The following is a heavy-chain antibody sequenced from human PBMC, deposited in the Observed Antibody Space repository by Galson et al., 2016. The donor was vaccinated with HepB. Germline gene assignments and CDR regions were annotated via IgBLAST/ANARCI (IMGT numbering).Heavy chain of an antibody. CDR2: VIWNGSRT. Sequence: SLRLSCAASRLTFKNSDMNWVHQAPGKGLEWVSGVIWNGSRTHHRESVKGRFTISRDNSKNTVVLQMNGLSGEDTAVYYCARDIDDWGQGTLVTVSS. V-gene: IGHV3-35*01. CDR1: RLTFKNSD. J-gene: IGHJ4*02. CDR3: ARDIDD.